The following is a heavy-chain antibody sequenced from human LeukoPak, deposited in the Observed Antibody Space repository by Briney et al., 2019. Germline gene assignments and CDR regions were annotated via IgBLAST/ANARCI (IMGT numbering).Heavy chain of an antibody. V-gene: IGHV4-34*01. J-gene: IGHJ6*03. CDR3: ARAPYSGTYYMDV. Sequence: SETLSLTCAVYGGSFSGYYWSWIRQPPGKGLEWIGEINHSGSTNYNPSLKSRVTISVDTSKNQFSLKLSSVTAADTAVYYCARAPYSGTYYMDVWGKGITVTISS. CDR1: GGSFSGYY. D-gene: IGHD6-13*01. CDR2: INHSGST.